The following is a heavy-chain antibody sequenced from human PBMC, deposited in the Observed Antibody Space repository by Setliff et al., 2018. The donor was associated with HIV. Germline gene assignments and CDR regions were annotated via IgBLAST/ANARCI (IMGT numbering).Heavy chain of an antibody. V-gene: IGHV4-59*08. CDR2: IYYSGST. J-gene: IGHJ4*02. CDR1: GGSISSYY. Sequence: PSETLSLTCTVSGGSISSYYWSWIRQPPGKGLEWIGYIYYSGSTNYNPSLKSRVTISVDTSKNQFSPKLSSVTAADTAVYYCARHKSQPYYFDYWGQGTLVTVSS. CDR3: ARHKSQPYYFDY.